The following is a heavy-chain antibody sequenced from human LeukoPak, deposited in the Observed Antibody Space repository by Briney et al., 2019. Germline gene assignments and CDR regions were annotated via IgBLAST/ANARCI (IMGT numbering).Heavy chain of an antibody. J-gene: IGHJ6*03. CDR1: GGSFSGYY. V-gene: IGHV4-59*10. D-gene: IGHD3-16*01. CDR2: IYTSGST. CDR3: ARGGVGGTYYYYYYMDV. Sequence: SETLSLTCAVYGGSFSGYYWSWIRQPAGKGLEWIGRIYTSGSTNYNPSLKSRVTISVDTSKNQFSLKLSSVTAADTAVYYCARGGVGGTYYYYYYMDVWGKGTTVTISS.